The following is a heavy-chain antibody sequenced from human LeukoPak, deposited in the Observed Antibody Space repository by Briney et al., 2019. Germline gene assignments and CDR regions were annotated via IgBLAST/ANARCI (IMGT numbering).Heavy chain of an antibody. D-gene: IGHD4-17*01. V-gene: IGHV3-21*01. CDR1: GFTFSSYT. Sequence: GGSLRLSCTASGFTFSSYTMNWVRQAPGKGLEWVSSIDPSSTYIYYADSVKGRFTISRDNAQNSLYLQMNSLRAEDTAVYYCTRGSYGDYEYWGQGTLVTVSS. J-gene: IGHJ4*02. CDR2: IDPSSTYI. CDR3: TRGSYGDYEY.